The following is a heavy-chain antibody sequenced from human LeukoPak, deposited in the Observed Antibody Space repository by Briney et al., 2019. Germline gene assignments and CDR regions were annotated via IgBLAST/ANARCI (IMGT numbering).Heavy chain of an antibody. CDR1: GGTFSSYA. D-gene: IGHD4-17*01. CDR2: IIPIFGTA. J-gene: IGHJ6*02. CDR3: GRDYAYYYYGMDV. V-gene: IGHV1-69*13. Sequence: SVNVSFTASGGTFSSYAISWVRQAPGQGLEWMGGIIPIFGTANYAQKFQGRVTITADESTSTAYMELSSLRSEDTAVYYCGRDYAYYYYGMDVWGQGTTVTVSS.